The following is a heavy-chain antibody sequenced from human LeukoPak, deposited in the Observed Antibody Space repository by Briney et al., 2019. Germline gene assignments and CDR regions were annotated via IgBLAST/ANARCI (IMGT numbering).Heavy chain of an antibody. CDR1: GFALSSNG. D-gene: IGHD1-26*01. J-gene: IGHJ4*02. V-gene: IGHV3-30*03. Sequence: GGSLRLSCAASGFALSSNGMHWVRQAPGKGLEWVAIISYDGSNQDYADSVKGRFTISRDNSHNTVQLRMNSLRPEDTAVYYCATDAVGPTGYWGQGTLVAVSS. CDR2: ISYDGSNQ. CDR3: ATDAVGPTGY.